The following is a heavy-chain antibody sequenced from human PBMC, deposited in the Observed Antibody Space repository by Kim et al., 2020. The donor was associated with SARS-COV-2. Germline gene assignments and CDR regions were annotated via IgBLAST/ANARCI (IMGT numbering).Heavy chain of an antibody. V-gene: IGHV1-24*01. CDR1: GYTLTELS. D-gene: IGHD3-22*01. J-gene: IGHJ4*02. CDR3: ATLDSSGYYKEYYFDY. CDR2: FVPEDGET. Sequence: ASVKVSCKVSGYTLTELSMHWGRQAPGKGLEWMGGFVPEDGETIYAQKFQGRVTMTEDTSTDTAYMELSSLRSEDTAVYYCATLDSSGYYKEYYFDYWGQGALVTISA.